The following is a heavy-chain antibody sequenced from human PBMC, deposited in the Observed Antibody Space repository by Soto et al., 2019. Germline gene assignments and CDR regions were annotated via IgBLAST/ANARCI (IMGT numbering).Heavy chain of an antibody. CDR2: IYTSGST. J-gene: IGHJ2*01. D-gene: IGHD1-1*01. V-gene: IGHV4-4*07. Sequence: SETLSLSCTVSGGSMSGYYWSWVRQPAGKGLEWIGRIYTSGSTNYNPSLKSRVTMSVDTSKNQFSLKLSSVTAADTDVYYCARDLFRRGTPGVWGRGTLVTVSS. CDR3: ARDLFRRGTPGV. CDR1: GGSMSGYY.